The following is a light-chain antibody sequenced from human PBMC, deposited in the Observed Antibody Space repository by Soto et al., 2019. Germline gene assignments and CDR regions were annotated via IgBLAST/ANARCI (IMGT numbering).Light chain of an antibody. CDR2: GAS. V-gene: IGKV3-20*01. Sequence: EIVLTQSPGTLSLSPGERATLSCRASQSVSSSYLAWYQQKPGQAPRLLIYGASSRATGIPDRFSVSGSGTDFTLTISRLEPEDFVVYYCQQYGSSPLYTFGQGTKLEIK. CDR3: QQYGSSPLYT. J-gene: IGKJ2*01. CDR1: QSVSSSY.